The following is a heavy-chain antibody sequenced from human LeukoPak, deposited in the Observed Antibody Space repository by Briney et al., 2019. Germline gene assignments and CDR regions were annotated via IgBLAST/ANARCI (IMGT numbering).Heavy chain of an antibody. CDR1: GFTFSSYS. D-gene: IGHD6-6*01. J-gene: IGHJ4*02. V-gene: IGHV3-21*01. CDR3: ARDPLYSSSFGDYFDY. Sequence: PGGSLRLSCAASGFTFSSYSMNWVRQAPGKGLEWVSSISSSSSYIYYADSVQGRFTISRDNAKNSLYLQMNSLRAEDTAVYYCARDPLYSSSFGDYFDYWGQGTLVTVSS. CDR2: ISSSSSYI.